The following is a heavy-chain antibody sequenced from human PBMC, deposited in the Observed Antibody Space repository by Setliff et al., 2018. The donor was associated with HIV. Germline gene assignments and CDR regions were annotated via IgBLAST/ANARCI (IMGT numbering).Heavy chain of an antibody. CDR2: TSAYDGST. V-gene: IGHV1-18*01. Sequence: ASVKVSCKASGYTFTNYGISWVRQAPGQGLEWMGWTSAYDGSTNFAQKFQGRVTLTTDTSTRTGYMEMRSLKSDDTAVYYCARRSTFNAFDIWGQGTMVTVSS. J-gene: IGHJ3*02. CDR3: ARRSTFNAFDI. CDR1: GYTFTNYG.